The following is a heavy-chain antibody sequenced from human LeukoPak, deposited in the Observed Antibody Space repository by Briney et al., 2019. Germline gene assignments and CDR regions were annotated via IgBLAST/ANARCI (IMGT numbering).Heavy chain of an antibody. D-gene: IGHD1-26*01. CDR3: ARDVPSGSYSNNWFDP. V-gene: IGHV1-69*13. CDR1: GGTFSSYA. J-gene: IGHJ5*02. Sequence: SVKVSCKASGGTFSSYAISWVRQAPGQGLEWMGGIIPIFGTANYAQKFQGRVTITADESTSTAYMELSSLRSEDTAVYYCARDVPSGSYSNNWFDPWGQGTLVTVSS. CDR2: IIPIFGTA.